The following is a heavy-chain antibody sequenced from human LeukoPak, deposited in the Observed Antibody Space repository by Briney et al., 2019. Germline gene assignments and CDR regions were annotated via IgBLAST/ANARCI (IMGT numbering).Heavy chain of an antibody. Sequence: ASVKVSCKASGFTFTSSAMQWVRQARGQRLEWIGWIVVGSGNTNYAQKFQERVTITRDMSTSTAYMELSSLRSEDTAVYYCARVRHNWNYLNYYFDYWGQGTLVTVSS. CDR3: ARVRHNWNYLNYYFDY. CDR2: IVVGSGNT. J-gene: IGHJ4*02. D-gene: IGHD1-7*01. V-gene: IGHV1-58*02. CDR1: GFTFTSSA.